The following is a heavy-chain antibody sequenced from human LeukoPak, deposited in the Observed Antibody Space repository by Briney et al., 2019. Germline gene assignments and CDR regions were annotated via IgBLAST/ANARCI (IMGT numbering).Heavy chain of an antibody. CDR3: ARGHLRTGTREFDS. CDR1: GDSFRGYY. CDR2: VGHSGDT. Sequence: SETLSLTCAVYGDSFRGYYWCWGREPPGPGLGWMGEVGHSGDTKYNASLKRRVSLSVDTSKNQISLKMNFVTAADTALYYCARGHLRTGTREFDSWGQGTLVIVSS. D-gene: IGHD1-7*01. J-gene: IGHJ4*02. V-gene: IGHV4-34*01.